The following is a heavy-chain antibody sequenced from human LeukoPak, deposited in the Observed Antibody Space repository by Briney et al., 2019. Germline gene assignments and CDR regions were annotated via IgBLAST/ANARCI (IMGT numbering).Heavy chain of an antibody. J-gene: IGHJ5*02. CDR2: ISYDGSNK. CDR1: GFTFSSYG. V-gene: IGHV3-30*03. D-gene: IGHD3-9*01. Sequence: GGSLRLSCAASGFTFSSYGMHWVRQAPGKGLEWVVVISYDGSNKYYADSVKGRFTISRDNSKNTLYLQMNSLRAEDTAVYYCARGRYSAGDNWFDPWGQGTLVTVSS. CDR3: ARGRYSAGDNWFDP.